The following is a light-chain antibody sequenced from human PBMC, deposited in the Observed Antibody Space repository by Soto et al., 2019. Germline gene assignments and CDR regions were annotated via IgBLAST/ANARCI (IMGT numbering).Light chain of an antibody. CDR3: LQRSNWPST. J-gene: IGKJ4*01. CDR1: QSVSGY. CDR2: DAS. Sequence: EIVLTQSPATLSLSPGNRATLSCRASQSVSGYLTWYQQKPGQAPRLLIYDASNRATGIPARFSGSGSGTDFILTSTSLEPEDFAVYYCLQRSNWPSTFGGGTKVEI. V-gene: IGKV3-11*01.